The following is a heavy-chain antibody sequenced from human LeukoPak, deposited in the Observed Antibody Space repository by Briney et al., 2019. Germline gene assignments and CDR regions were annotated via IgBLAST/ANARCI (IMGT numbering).Heavy chain of an antibody. CDR3: AKVPGRGVIINPFDY. D-gene: IGHD3-10*01. V-gene: IGHV3-23*01. CDR1: GFTFSSYD. J-gene: IGHJ4*02. CDR2: ISGSDYTT. Sequence: GGSLRLSCAASGFTFSSYDMSWVRQAPGKGLEWVSVISGSDYTTYYADSVKGRFTISRDNSKNTLYLQMNSLRAEDTAVYYCAKVPGRGVIINPFDYWGQGTLVTVSS.